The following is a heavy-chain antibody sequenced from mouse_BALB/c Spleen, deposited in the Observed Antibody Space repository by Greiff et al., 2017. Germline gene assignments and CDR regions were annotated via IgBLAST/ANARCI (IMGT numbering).Heavy chain of an antibody. CDR2: IYPGNGGT. J-gene: IGHJ2*01. V-gene: IGHV1-12*01. CDR1: GYTFTSYN. D-gene: IGHD2-14*01. Sequence: LQPSGAELVRSGASVKMSCKASGYTFTSYNMHWVKQTPGQGLEWIGYIYPGNGGTNYTQKFKGKATLTADTSSSTAYMQISSLTSEDSAVYFCARDSLYRYDVGFDYWGQGTTLTVSS. CDR3: ARDSLYRYDVGFDY.